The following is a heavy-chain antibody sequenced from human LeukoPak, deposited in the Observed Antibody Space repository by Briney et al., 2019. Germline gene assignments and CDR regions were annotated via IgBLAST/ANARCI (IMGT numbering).Heavy chain of an antibody. CDR2: ISASGGST. J-gene: IGHJ4*02. CDR1: GFTFSSYA. Sequence: GGSLRLSCAASGFTFSSYAMSWVRQAPGKGLEWVSTISASGGSTYYADSVKGRFTISRDNSKNTLYLQMYSLRAEDTAVYYCARARGSIVVAAHYFDYWGQGTLVTVSS. D-gene: IGHD6-19*01. CDR3: ARARGSIVVAAHYFDY. V-gene: IGHV3-23*01.